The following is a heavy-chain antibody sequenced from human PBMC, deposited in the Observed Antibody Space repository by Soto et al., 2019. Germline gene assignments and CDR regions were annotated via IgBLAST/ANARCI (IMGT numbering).Heavy chain of an antibody. Sequence: PSETLSLTCTVSGGSVSSGSYYWSWIRQPPGKGLEWIGYIYYSGSTNYNPSLKSRVTISVDTSKNQFSLKLSSVTAADTAVYYCAREGYCSSTSCYRSRWFDPWGQGTLVTVSS. CDR3: AREGYCSSTSCYRSRWFDP. J-gene: IGHJ5*02. V-gene: IGHV4-61*01. CDR1: GGSVSSGSYY. CDR2: IYYSGST. D-gene: IGHD2-2*02.